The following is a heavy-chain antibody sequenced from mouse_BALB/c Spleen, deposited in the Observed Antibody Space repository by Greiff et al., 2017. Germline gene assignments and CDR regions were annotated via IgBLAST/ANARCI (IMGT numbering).Heavy chain of an antibody. Sequence: QVQLQQSGAELVRPGSSVKISCKASGYAFSSYWMNWVKQRPGQGLEWIGQIYPGDGDTNYNGKFKGKATLTADKSSSTAYMQLSSLTSEDSAVYFCARGSSGTYAMDYWGQGTSVTVSS. CDR3: ARGSSGTYAMDY. V-gene: IGHV1-80*01. CDR1: GYAFSSYW. D-gene: IGHD1-1*01. CDR2: IYPGDGDT. J-gene: IGHJ4*01.